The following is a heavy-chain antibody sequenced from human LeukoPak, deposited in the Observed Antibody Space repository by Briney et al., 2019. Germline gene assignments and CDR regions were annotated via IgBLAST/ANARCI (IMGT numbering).Heavy chain of an antibody. J-gene: IGHJ4*02. CDR2: ISSSGSTI. CDR3: ARESGPPAAGTAFDY. Sequence: GGSLRLSCAASGFTFSDYYMSWIRQAPGKGLEWVSYISSSGSTIYYADSVKGRFTISRDNAKNSLYLQMNSLRAEDTTVYYCARESGPPAAGTAFDYWGQGTLVTVPS. V-gene: IGHV3-11*01. D-gene: IGHD6-13*01. CDR1: GFTFSDYY.